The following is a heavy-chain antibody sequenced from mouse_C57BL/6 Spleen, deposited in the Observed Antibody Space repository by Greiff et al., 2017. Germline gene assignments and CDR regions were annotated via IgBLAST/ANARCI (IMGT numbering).Heavy chain of an antibody. D-gene: IGHD2-2*01. CDR1: GYSITSGYY. CDR2: IRYDGSN. V-gene: IGHV3-6*01. J-gene: IGHJ4*01. CDR3: AREGVTPYYYAMDY. Sequence: EVKLEESGPGLVKPSQSLSLTCSVTGYSITSGYYWNWIRQFPGNKLEWMGYIRYDGSNNYNPSLKNRISITRDTSKNQFFLKLNSVTTEDTATYYCAREGVTPYYYAMDYWGQGTSVTVSS.